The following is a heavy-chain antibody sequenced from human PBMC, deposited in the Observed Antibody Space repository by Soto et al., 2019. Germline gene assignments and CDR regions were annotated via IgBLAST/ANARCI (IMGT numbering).Heavy chain of an antibody. Sequence: EVQLLESGGALVQPGGSLRLSCAASGFTFSNYAMIWIRQVPGKGLEWVSGLYGSGRGIHYADSVKGRFTISRDNSAYSVYLQMNNLRVEDTAVYYCVKDGVSGWSDYFFDYWGQGTLVTVSS. D-gene: IGHD6-19*01. CDR3: VKDGVSGWSDYFFDY. J-gene: IGHJ4*02. CDR2: LYGSGRGI. V-gene: IGHV3-23*01. CDR1: GFTFSNYA.